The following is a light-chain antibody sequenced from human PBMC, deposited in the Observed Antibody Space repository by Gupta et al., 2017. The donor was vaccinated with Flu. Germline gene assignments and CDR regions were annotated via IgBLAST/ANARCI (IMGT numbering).Light chain of an antibody. Sequence: SLSASVGDRVTISCRAGQSISAYLNWFQVKPGKAPKLVIYAASSLQSGVPSRFSGSGSGTEFTLTISSLQREDFATYYCQQSHSTPFTFGPGTKVDIK. V-gene: IGKV1-39*01. CDR2: AAS. CDR1: QSISAY. CDR3: QQSHSTPFT. J-gene: IGKJ3*01.